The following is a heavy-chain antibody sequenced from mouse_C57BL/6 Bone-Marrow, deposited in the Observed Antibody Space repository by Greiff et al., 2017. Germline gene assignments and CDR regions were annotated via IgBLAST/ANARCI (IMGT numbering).Heavy chain of an antibody. D-gene: IGHD1-1*01. J-gene: IGHJ2*01. V-gene: IGHV1-26*01. CDR2: INPNNGGT. Sequence: VQLQQSGPELVKPGASVKISCKASGYTFTDYYMNWVKQSHGKSLEWIGDINPNNGGTSYNQKFKGKATLTVDKSSSTAYMELRSLTSEDSAVYYCARSSYYYGLDYWGQGTTLTVSS. CDR3: ARSSYYYGLDY. CDR1: GYTFTDYY.